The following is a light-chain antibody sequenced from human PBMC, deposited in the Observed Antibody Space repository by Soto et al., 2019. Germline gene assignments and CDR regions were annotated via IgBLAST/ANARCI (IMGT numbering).Light chain of an antibody. V-gene: IGKV1-39*01. CDR1: QGLSNN. Sequence: IQMTQSASSLCACVGDGVSMXCRASQGLSNNIDWYQQKPGKAPKLLIYSASSLQSGGPSRFSGSGSVADFTRTISSLQPEDFATYYGQQSYSSPWTFGQGTKVDIK. J-gene: IGKJ1*01. CDR2: SAS. CDR3: QQSYSSPWT.